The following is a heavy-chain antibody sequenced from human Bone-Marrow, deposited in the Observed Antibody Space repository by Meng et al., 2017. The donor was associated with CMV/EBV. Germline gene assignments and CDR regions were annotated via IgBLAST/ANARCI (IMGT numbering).Heavy chain of an antibody. Sequence: ASVKVSCKASGYTFTSYDINWVRQGTGQGLEWMGWMNPNSGNTGYAQKFQGRVTMTRNTSISTAYMELSSLRSEDTAVYYCARGLGYCSSTSCPPGYWGQGTLVTVSS. CDR2: MNPNSGNT. J-gene: IGHJ4*02. D-gene: IGHD2-2*01. CDR3: ARGLGYCSSTSCPPGY. V-gene: IGHV1-8*01. CDR1: GYTFTSYD.